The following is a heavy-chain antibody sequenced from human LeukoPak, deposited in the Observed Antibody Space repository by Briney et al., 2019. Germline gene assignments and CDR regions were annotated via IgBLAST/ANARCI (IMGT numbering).Heavy chain of an antibody. Sequence: GASVKVSCKASGYTFTSYGISWVRQAPGQGLEWMGWISAYNGNTNYAQKLQGRVTMTTDTSTSTAYMELRSLRSDDTAVYYCARGDYYDSSGYLAWYFDLWGRGTLVTVSS. CDR2: ISAYNGNT. CDR1: GYTFTSYG. CDR3: ARGDYYDSSGYLAWYFDL. V-gene: IGHV1-18*01. J-gene: IGHJ2*01. D-gene: IGHD3-22*01.